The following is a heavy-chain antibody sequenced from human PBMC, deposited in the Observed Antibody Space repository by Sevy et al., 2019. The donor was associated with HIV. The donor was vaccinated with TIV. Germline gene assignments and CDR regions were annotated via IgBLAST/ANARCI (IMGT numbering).Heavy chain of an antibody. J-gene: IGHJ6*02. CDR1: GFTLSDYY. CDR2: ISGSDDSGGDDTI. Sequence: GGSLRLSCTASGFTLSDYYMSWIRQAPGKGLQWISSISGSDDSGGDDTIYYAGSVKGGFTISRDNAKNSLYLQISSLRADDTGVYYCAGDHGKDGKGGDYYYHAMDVWGRGTTVTVSS. V-gene: IGHV3-11*01. D-gene: IGHD1-26*01. CDR3: AGDHGKDGKGGDYYYHAMDV.